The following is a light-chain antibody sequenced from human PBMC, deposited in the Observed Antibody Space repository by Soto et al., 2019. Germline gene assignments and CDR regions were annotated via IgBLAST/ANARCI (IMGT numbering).Light chain of an antibody. V-gene: IGLV2-14*01. CDR1: SSDVGIYNY. CDR2: EVS. J-gene: IGLJ1*01. CDR3: SSYTTSSTRV. Sequence: QSVLTQPASVSGSPGQSIAISCTGSSSDVGIYNYVSWYQQHPGKVPKLIIYEVSNRPSGVSKRFSGSKSGNTASLPISGLQAEDEDDYYCSSYTTSSTRVFGTGTKLTVL.